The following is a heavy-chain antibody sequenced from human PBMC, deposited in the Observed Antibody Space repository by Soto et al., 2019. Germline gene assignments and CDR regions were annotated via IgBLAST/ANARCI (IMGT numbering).Heavy chain of an antibody. CDR2: ISSRSDI. CDR1: GFTFSTYS. J-gene: IGHJ6*02. V-gene: IGHV3-21*01. D-gene: IGHD2-2*02. Sequence: GGSLRLSCVGCGFTFSTYSINWVRQAPGKGLEWVSSISSRSDIYYADSVKGRFTISGDNAKNSVSLQMNSLRAEDTAVYYCAREYTAWPLAYGLDVWGQGTTVTVSS. CDR3: AREYTAWPLAYGLDV.